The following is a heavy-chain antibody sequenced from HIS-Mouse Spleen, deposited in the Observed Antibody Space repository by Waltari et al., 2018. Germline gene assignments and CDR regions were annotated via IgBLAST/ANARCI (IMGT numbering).Heavy chain of an antibody. V-gene: IGHV4-39*07. CDR1: GGSISRRSYY. D-gene: IGHD2-8*01. CDR3: ASVRNIVLMVYAYYFDY. CDR2: IYYSGST. J-gene: IGHJ4*02. Sequence: QLQLQESGPGLVKPSETLSLTCPVPGGSISRRSYYWRLLRLPPGKGLEWIGSIYYSGSTYYNPSLKSRVTISVDTSKNQFSLKLSSVTAADTAVYYCASVRNIVLMVYAYYFDYWGQGTLVTVSS.